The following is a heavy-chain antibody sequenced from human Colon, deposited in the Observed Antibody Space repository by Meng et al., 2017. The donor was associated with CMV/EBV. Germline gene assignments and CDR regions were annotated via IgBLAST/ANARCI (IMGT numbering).Heavy chain of an antibody. J-gene: IGHJ4*02. Sequence: GESLKISCIGSGFTFSNYKMDWVRQSPGKGLEWVTFIRYDGRKEYYADSVKGRFTIYRDNSKKTVYLVMNSLRSQDTAVYYCAREAVTAPIDYWGQGTLVTVSS. CDR1: GFTFSNYK. D-gene: IGHD2-21*02. CDR3: AREAVTAPIDY. CDR2: IRYDGRKE. V-gene: IGHV3-30*02.